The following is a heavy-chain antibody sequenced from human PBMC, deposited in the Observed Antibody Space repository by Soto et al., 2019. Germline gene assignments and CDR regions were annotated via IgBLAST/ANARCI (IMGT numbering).Heavy chain of an antibody. CDR2: IYYSGST. CDR1: GGSISSGDYS. J-gene: IGHJ4*02. D-gene: IGHD6-19*01. V-gene: IGHV4-61*08. CDR3: ARHAHSKQWLFLSY. Sequence: SVTLSLTCAVSGGSISSGDYSWNWIRPPPGKGLEWIGYIYYSGSTNYNPSLKSRVTISVDTSKNQFSLKLSSVTAADTAVYYCARHAHSKQWLFLSYWGQGTLVTVSS.